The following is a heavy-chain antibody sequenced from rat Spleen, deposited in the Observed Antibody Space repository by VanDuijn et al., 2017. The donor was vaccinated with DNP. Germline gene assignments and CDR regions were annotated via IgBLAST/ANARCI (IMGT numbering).Heavy chain of an antibody. CDR3: VRWNSGHFDY. D-gene: IGHD4-3*01. J-gene: IGHJ2*01. Sequence: EVQLVESGGGLVQPGKSLKLSCAASGFTFSDYNMAWVRQVPKKGLEWVATINYDGSNTNYRDSVKGRFTISRDNAKSTLYLQMNSLRSEDMATYYCVRWNSGHFDYWGQGVMVTVSS. V-gene: IGHV5-7*01. CDR1: GFTFSDYN. CDR2: INYDGSNT.